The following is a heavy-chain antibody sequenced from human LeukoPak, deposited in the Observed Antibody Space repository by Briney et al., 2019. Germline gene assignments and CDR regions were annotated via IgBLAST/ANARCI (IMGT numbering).Heavy chain of an antibody. CDR1: GGSISSSSYY. J-gene: IGHJ4*02. D-gene: IGHD3-10*01. CDR2: IYYSGST. CDR3: ARWGSWLGSGSYWDY. V-gene: IGHV4-39*07. Sequence: EASETLSLTCTVSGGSISSSSYYWGWIRQPPGKGLEWIGSIYYSGSTYYNPSLKSRVTISVDTSKNQFSLKLSSVTAADTAVYYCARWGSWLGSGSYWDYWGQGTLVTVSS.